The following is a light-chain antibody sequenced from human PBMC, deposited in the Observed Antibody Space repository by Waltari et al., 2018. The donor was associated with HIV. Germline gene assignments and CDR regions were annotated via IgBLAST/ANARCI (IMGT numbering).Light chain of an antibody. CDR1: DIGRKP. CDR2: DDR. Sequence: SYLLTQPPSVSVAPGETARITCGGSDIGRKPVHWYQQKSGQAPLLVIYDDRLRPSGIPARRSGSNSGNTATLTISRVEGADEADYYCQVWENSRDQSFGPGTRVTV. CDR3: QVWENSRDQS. V-gene: IGLV3-21*01. J-gene: IGLJ1*01.